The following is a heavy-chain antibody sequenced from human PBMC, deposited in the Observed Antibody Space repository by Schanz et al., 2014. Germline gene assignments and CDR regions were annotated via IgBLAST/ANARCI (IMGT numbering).Heavy chain of an antibody. V-gene: IGHV3-23*01. D-gene: IGHD1-1*01. CDR2: ITGASDHI. CDR3: AKKVPAYKPFDS. Sequence: EVQLLESGGGLIQPGGSLRLSCAASGFIFGSSVMAWVRQAPGKGLEWVSGITGASDHIDYAESVKGRFTISRDNSKNTLYLQMDSRRAEDTAVYFCAKKVPAYKPFDSWGQGTLVTVSS. CDR1: GFIFGSSV. J-gene: IGHJ4*02.